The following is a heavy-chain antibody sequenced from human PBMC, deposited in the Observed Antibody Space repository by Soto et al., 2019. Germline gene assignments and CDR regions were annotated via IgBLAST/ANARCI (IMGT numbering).Heavy chain of an antibody. Sequence: SVKVSCKASGGTFSSYAISWVRQAPGQGLEWMGGIIPIFGTANYAQKFQGRVTITADESTSPAYMELSSLRSEDTAAYYCARESGSYASPPYGMDVWGQGTTVTVSS. CDR1: GGTFSSYA. J-gene: IGHJ6*02. CDR3: ARESGSYASPPYGMDV. D-gene: IGHD1-26*01. CDR2: IIPIFGTA. V-gene: IGHV1-69*13.